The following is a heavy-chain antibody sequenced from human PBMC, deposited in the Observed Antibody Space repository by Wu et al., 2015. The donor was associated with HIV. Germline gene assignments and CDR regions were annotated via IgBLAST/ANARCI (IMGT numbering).Heavy chain of an antibody. CDR3: ARVGACSSTSCQPSHYYYMDV. CDR2: IIPIFGTA. CDR1: GGTFSSYA. D-gene: IGHD2-2*01. J-gene: IGHJ6*03. Sequence: QVQLVQSGAEVKKPGSSVKVSCKASGGTFSSYAISWVRQAPGQGLEWMGGIIPIFGTANYAQKFQGRVTITADESTSTAYMELSSLRSEDTAVYYCARVGACSSTSCQPSHYYYMDVWGKGTTVTVSS. V-gene: IGHV1-69*12.